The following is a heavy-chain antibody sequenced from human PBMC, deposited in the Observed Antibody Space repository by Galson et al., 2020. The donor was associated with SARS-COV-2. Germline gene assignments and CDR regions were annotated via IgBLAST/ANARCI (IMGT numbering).Heavy chain of an antibody. D-gene: IGHD4-17*01. CDR1: GDSITSGSYY. CDR2: IYYSGTT. CDR3: ARDRGDYGMKFCYDF. V-gene: IGHV4-39*07. Sequence: SETLSLTCIVSGDSITSGSYYWGWLRQPPGKGPEWISIIYYSGTTYYNPSLKSRVTMSIDTSKNQFSLKLASVTAADTAVYYCARDRGDYGMKFCYDFWGQGTLVTVSS. J-gene: IGHJ4*02.